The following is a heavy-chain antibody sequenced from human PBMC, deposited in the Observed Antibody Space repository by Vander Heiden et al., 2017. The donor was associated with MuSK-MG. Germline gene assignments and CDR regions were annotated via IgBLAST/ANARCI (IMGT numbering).Heavy chain of an antibody. J-gene: IGHJ5*02. V-gene: IGHV1-18*01. CDR2: ISAYNGNT. Sequence: QVQLVQSGADVKKPGASVKVSCKASRYTFTSYGISWVRQAPGQGLEWMGWISAYNGNTNYAQKLQGRVTMTTDTSTSTAYMELRSLRSDDTAVYYCARGYCGGDCYSGWGWFDPWGQGTLVTVSS. CDR3: ARGYCGGDCYSGWGWFDP. D-gene: IGHD2-21*01. CDR1: RYTFTSYG.